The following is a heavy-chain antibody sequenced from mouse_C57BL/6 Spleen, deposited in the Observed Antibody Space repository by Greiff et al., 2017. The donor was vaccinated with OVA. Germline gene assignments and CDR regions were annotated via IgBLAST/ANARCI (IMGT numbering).Heavy chain of an antibody. CDR2: ISDGGSYT. CDR1: GFTFSSYA. V-gene: IGHV5-4*01. J-gene: IGHJ3*01. CDR3: ARAFPFAY. Sequence: EVQLVESGGGLVKPGGSLKLSCAASGFTFSSYAMSWVRQTPEKRLEWVATISDGGSYTYYPDNVKGRFTISRDNAKNNLYLQMSHLKSEDTAMHYCARAFPFAYWGQGTLVTVSA.